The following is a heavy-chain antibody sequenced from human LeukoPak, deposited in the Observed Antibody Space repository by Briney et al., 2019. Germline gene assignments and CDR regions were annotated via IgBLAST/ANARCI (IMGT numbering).Heavy chain of an antibody. V-gene: IGHV3-49*04. CDR3: TRATGYCSSTSCYGDY. Sequence: PGRSLRLSCTASGFTFGDYAMSWVRLAPGKGLEWVASIRNKAYGGTTEYGASVKGRFIISSDDSKRITYLQMNSLKTEDTAMYYCTRATGYCSSTSCYGDYWGQGTLVTVSS. CDR2: IRNKAYGGTT. J-gene: IGHJ4*02. D-gene: IGHD2-2*01. CDR1: GFTFGDYA.